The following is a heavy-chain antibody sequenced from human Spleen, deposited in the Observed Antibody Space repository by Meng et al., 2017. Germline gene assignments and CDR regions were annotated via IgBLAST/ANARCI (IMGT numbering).Heavy chain of an antibody. CDR3: ARGPTTMAHDFDY. D-gene: IGHD4-11*01. CDR2: INHSGST. V-gene: IGHV4-34*01. CDR1: GGSFSDYY. Sequence: QVRLQQWDPRPLKPSAPLSSTCVVSGGSFSDYYWSWIRQPPGKGLEWIGDINHSGSTNYNPSLESRATISVDTSQNNLSLKLSSVTAADSAVYYCARGPTTMAHDFDYWGQGTLVTVSS. J-gene: IGHJ4*02.